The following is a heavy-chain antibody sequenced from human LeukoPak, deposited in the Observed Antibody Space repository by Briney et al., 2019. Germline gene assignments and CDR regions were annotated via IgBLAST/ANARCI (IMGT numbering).Heavy chain of an antibody. J-gene: IGHJ3*02. V-gene: IGHV6-1*01. Sequence: SQTLSLTCAISGDSVSSNSAAWNWIRQSPSRGLEWLVRTYYRSKWYNDYAVSVKSRITINPDTSKNQFSLQLNSVTPEDTAVYYCAREKHCSGGSCYDAFDIWGQGTMVTVSS. CDR3: AREKHCSGGSCYDAFDI. D-gene: IGHD2-15*01. CDR2: TYYRSKWYN. CDR1: GDSVSSNSAA.